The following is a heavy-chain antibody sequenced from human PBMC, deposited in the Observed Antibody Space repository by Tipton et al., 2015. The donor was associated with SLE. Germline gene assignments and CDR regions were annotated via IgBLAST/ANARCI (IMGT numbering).Heavy chain of an antibody. CDR3: AIGGDSGYDL. V-gene: IGHV4-39*07. Sequence: TLSLTYTVSGGSISSSSYYWGWIRQPPGKGLDWIGTIYYSGTTYYNPSLKSRVTISVDTSKIQFSLKLSSVTAADTAVYYCAIGGDSGYDLWGQGTTVIASS. CDR1: GGSISSSSYY. J-gene: IGHJ6*02. D-gene: IGHD5-12*01. CDR2: IYYSGTT.